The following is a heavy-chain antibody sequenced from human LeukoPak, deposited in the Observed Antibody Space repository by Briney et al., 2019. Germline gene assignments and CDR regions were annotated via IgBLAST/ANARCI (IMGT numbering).Heavy chain of an antibody. V-gene: IGHV3-7*01. J-gene: IGHJ5*02. Sequence: GGSLRLSCAASGFTFSSYWMGWVRQAPGKRLEWVANMNIDGSEKYYADSVKGRFTISRDNAKNTLYLQMNSLRVEDTAVYYCAKSDWFDPWGQGTLVTVSS. CDR3: AKSDWFDP. CDR1: GFTFSSYW. CDR2: MNIDGSEK.